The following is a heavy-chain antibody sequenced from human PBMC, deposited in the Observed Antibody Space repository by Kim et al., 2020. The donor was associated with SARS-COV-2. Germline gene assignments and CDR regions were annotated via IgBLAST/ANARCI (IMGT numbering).Heavy chain of an antibody. J-gene: IGHJ6*01. CDR1: GGSISSYY. Sequence: SETLSLTCTVSGGSISSYYWSWIRQPPGKGLEWIGYIYYSGSTNYNPSLKSRVTISVDTSKNQFSLKLSSVTAADTAVYYCARGLSGSYYRNYYYYGMDVWGQGTAVTVSS. V-gene: IGHV4-59*13. CDR2: IYYSGST. CDR3: ARGLSGSYYRNYYYYGMDV. D-gene: IGHD1-26*01.